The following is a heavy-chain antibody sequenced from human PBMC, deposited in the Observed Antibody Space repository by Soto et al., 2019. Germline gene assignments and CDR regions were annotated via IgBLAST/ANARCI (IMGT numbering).Heavy chain of an antibody. CDR2: IYPGDSDT. CDR1: GYSFTSYW. D-gene: IGHD2-2*01. CDR3: ARLLLVVPAAFYYGMDV. J-gene: IGHJ6*02. Sequence: PGESLKISCKGSGYSFTSYWIGWVRQMPGKGLEWMGIIYPGDSDTRYSPSFQGQVTISADKSISTAYLQWSSLKASDTAMYYCARLLLVVPAAFYYGMDVWGQGTTVTV. V-gene: IGHV5-51*01.